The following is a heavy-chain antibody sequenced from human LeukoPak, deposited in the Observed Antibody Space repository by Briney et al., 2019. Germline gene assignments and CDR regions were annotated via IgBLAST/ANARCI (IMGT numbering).Heavy chain of an antibody. J-gene: IGHJ4*02. CDR3: AGGTYYYASGSYYFSY. V-gene: IGHV3-66*01. CDR1: GFTVSSNY. CDR2: IYSGGST. Sequence: GGSLRLSCEASGFTVSSNYMSWVRQAPGKGLEWVSFIYSGGSTDYADSVRGRFTISRDNSKNTLYLQMNSLRAEDTAVYYCAGGTYYYASGSYYFSYWGQGTLVTVSS. D-gene: IGHD3-10*01.